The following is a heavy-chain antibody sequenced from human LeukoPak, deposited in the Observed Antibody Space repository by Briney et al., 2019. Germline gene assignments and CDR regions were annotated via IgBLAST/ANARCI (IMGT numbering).Heavy chain of an antibody. D-gene: IGHD2-2*01. V-gene: IGHV4-30-4*01. CDR1: GGSISSGDYY. CDR2: IYYGGST. Sequence: SQTLSLTCTVSGGSISSGDYYWSWIRQPPGKGLEWIGYIYYGGSTYYNPSLKSRVTISVDTSKNQFSLKLSSVTAADTAVYYCAREQIVVVPAAMVDDAFDIWGQGTMVTVSS. J-gene: IGHJ3*02. CDR3: AREQIVVVPAAMVDDAFDI.